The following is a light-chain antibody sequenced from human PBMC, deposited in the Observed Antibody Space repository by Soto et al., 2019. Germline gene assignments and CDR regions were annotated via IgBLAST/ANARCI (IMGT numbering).Light chain of an antibody. Sequence: EIVLPQSPATLSLSPGERATLSCRASQSVTHSLAWYQQKPGQAPRLLVYDASNRATGIPTRFSGSGSGTDFTLTISNLEPEDFAVYYCQQHISWPLTFGGGTKVEIK. V-gene: IGKV3-11*01. J-gene: IGKJ4*01. CDR3: QQHISWPLT. CDR1: QSVTHS. CDR2: DAS.